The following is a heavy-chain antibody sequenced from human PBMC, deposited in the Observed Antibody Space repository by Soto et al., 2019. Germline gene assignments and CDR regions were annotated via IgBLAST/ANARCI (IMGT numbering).Heavy chain of an antibody. Sequence: ASVKVSCKASGYTFTSYYMHWVRQAPGQGLEWMGIINPICGRTSYAQKFQGRVTITTDKSTSTAYMELSSLRSEDTAVYYCARQRAMGGSDYWGQGTLVTVSS. CDR3: ARQRAMGGSDY. CDR2: INPICGRT. CDR1: GYTFTSYY. V-gene: IGHV1-46*01. D-gene: IGHD3-16*01. J-gene: IGHJ4*02.